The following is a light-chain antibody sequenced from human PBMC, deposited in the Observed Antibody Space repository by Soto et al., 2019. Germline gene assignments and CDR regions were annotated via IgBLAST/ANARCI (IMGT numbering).Light chain of an antibody. J-gene: IGKJ5*01. Sequence: IVSTQSPGTLSLSPGEGAILSCRASHIINNNYLAWYQQKPGQAPRLLTYGASSRATGIPDRFSGGGSGTDFTLTVTRLEPEDFAVYYCQQYGSSITFGQGTRLEIK. V-gene: IGKV3-20*01. CDR2: GAS. CDR3: QQYGSSIT. CDR1: HIINNNY.